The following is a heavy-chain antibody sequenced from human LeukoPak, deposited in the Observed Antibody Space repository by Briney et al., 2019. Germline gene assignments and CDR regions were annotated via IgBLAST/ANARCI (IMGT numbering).Heavy chain of an antibody. CDR1: GYTFTGYY. CDR2: INPNSGGT. V-gene: IGHV1-2*02. D-gene: IGHD3-9*01. Sequence: GASVEVSCKASGYTFTGYYMHWVRQAPGQGLEWMGWINPNSGGTNYAQKFQGRVTMTRDTSISTAYMELSRLRSDDTAVYYCARGGLLRYFDWLLPYGSFDYWGQGTLVTVSS. J-gene: IGHJ4*02. CDR3: ARGGLLRYFDWLLPYGSFDY.